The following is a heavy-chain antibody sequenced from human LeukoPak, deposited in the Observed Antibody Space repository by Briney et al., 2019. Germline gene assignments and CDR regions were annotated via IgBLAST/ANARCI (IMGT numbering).Heavy chain of an antibody. D-gene: IGHD6-13*01. Sequence: PSETLSLTCTVSGGSISSYYWSWIRQPPGKGLEWIGYIYYSGGTNYNPSLKSRVTISEDTSRNQFSLMLSSVTAADTAVYYCARPAADYYYGMDVWGQGTRSPSP. CDR3: ARPAADYYYGMDV. CDR1: GGSISSYY. J-gene: IGHJ6*02. V-gene: IGHV4-59*08. CDR2: IYYSGGT.